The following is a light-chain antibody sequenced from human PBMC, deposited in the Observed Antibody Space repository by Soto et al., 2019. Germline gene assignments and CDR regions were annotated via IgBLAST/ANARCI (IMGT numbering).Light chain of an antibody. CDR2: DGS. Sequence: DIQMTQSPSTLSASVGDRVTITCRASQSFSSWLAWYQQKPGKAPKLLIYDGSSLESGVPSRFSGSASGTEFTLTISSLQADDFATYYCQQYNSPALTFGGGTKVEIK. V-gene: IGKV1-5*01. J-gene: IGKJ4*01. CDR3: QQYNSPALT. CDR1: QSFSSW.